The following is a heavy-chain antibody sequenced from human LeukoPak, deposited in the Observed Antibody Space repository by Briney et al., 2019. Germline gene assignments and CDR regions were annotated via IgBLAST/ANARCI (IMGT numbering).Heavy chain of an antibody. Sequence: PGGSLRLSCAASGFTFSSYAMSWVRQAPGKGLEWVSAISGSGGSTYYADSVKGRFTISRDNSKNTLYLQMNSLRAEDTAVYYCAKGSSSLEYYYYYYMDVWGKGTTVTVSS. CDR3: AKGSSSLEYYYYYYMDV. D-gene: IGHD6-6*01. J-gene: IGHJ6*03. V-gene: IGHV3-23*01. CDR1: GFTFSSYA. CDR2: ISGSGGST.